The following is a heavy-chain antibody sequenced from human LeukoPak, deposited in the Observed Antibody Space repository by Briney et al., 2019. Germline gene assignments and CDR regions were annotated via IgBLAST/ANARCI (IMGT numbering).Heavy chain of an antibody. CDR2: IGTAGDT. CDR3: ARGGIAAAGSPTEFDY. V-gene: IGHV3-13*01. J-gene: IGHJ4*02. Sequence: PGGSLRLSCAASGFTFSSYDMHWVRQATGKGLEWVSAIGTAGDTYYPGSVKGRFTISRENAKSSLYLQMNSLRAGDTAVYYCARGGIAAAGSPTEFDYWGQGTLVTVSS. D-gene: IGHD6-13*01. CDR1: GFTFSSYD.